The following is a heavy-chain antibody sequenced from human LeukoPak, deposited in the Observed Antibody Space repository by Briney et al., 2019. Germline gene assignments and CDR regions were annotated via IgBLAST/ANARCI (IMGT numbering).Heavy chain of an antibody. CDR2: IYPGDSDT. J-gene: IGHJ6*03. Sequence: GESLKISCKGSGYRFISYWIGWVRQMPGKGLEWMGIIYPGDSDTRYSPSFQGQVTISADKSISTAYLQWSSLKASDTAMYYCARSRSSFPYYYYMDVWGEGTMVTVSS. CDR3: ARSRSSFPYYYYMDV. V-gene: IGHV5-51*01. CDR1: GYRFISYW.